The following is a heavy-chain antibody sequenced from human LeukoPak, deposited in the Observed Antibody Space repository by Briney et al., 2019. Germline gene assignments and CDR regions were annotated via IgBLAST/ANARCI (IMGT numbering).Heavy chain of an antibody. D-gene: IGHD6-19*01. Sequence: GGSLRLSCAASGFTFSSYSMNWVRQAPGKGLEWVSSISSSSSYIYYADSVKGRFTISRDNAKNSLYLQMNSLRAEDTAVYYRARGGAVAPKFNFDYWGQGTLVTVSS. CDR2: ISSSSSYI. J-gene: IGHJ4*02. CDR3: ARGGAVAPKFNFDY. V-gene: IGHV3-21*01. CDR1: GFTFSSYS.